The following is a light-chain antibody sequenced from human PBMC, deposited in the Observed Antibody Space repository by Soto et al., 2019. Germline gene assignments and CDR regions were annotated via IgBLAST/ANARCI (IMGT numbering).Light chain of an antibody. CDR2: GNS. Sequence: QSALTQPPAVSGAPGQRVTISCTGSSSNIGEGYDVHWYQQLPGTAPKLLIYGNSNRPSEVPERFSGSKSGTSASQAITGLQYEEEADYYCQVYDSSLSGYVFGTGTKLTVL. V-gene: IGLV1-40*01. CDR1: SSNIGEGYD. J-gene: IGLJ1*01. CDR3: QVYDSSLSGYV.